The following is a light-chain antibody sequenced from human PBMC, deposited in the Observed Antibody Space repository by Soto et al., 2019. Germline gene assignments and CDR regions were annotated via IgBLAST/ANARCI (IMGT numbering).Light chain of an antibody. CDR2: GAS. V-gene: IGKV3-15*01. J-gene: IGKJ2*01. Sequence: EIVLTQSPATLSLSPGERATLSCRTSQTIRGLLNWYQQRPGQAPRLLIYGASTRATGIPARLSGSGSGTEFTLTISSLQSEDFAVYYCQQYNNWPPNTFGQGTKLEI. CDR1: QTIRGL. CDR3: QQYNNWPPNT.